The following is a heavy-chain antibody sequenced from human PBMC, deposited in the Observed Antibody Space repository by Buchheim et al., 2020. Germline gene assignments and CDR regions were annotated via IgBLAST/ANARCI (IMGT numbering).Heavy chain of an antibody. CDR3: AKNPGGHPYNWNYGGVGWFDP. V-gene: IGHV3-23*01. J-gene: IGHJ5*02. D-gene: IGHD1-7*01. CDR1: GFTFSSYA. CDR2: ISGSGGST. Sequence: EVQLLESGGGLVQPGGSLRLSCAASGFTFSSYAMSWVRQAPGKGLEWVSAISGSGGSTYYADSVKGRFTISRDNSKNTLYLQMNSLRAEDTAVYYCAKNPGGHPYNWNYGGVGWFDPWGQGTL.